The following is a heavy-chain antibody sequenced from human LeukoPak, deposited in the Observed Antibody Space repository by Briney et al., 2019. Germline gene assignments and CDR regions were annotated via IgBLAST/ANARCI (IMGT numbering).Heavy chain of an antibody. V-gene: IGHV3-21*01. CDR3: ARGGSSSSGLDY. CDR2: ISSSSSYI. J-gene: IGHJ4*02. CDR1: GFTFSSYT. Sequence: PGGSLRLSCAASGFTFSSYTINWVRQAPGKGLEWVSSISSSSSYIYYADSVKGRFTISRDNAKNSLYLQMNSLRAEDTAVYYCARGGSSSSGLDYWGQGTLVTVSS. D-gene: IGHD6-6*01.